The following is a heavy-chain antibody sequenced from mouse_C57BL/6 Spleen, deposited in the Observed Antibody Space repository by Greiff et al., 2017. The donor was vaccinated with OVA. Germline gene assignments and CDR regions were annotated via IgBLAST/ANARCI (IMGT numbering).Heavy chain of an antibody. V-gene: IGHV5-16*01. J-gene: IGHJ2*01. CDR2: INYDGSST. Sequence: DVKLVESEGGLVQPGSSMKLSCTASGFTFSDYYMAWVRQVPEKGLEWVANINYDGSSTYYLDSLKSRFIISRDNAKNILYLQMSSLKSEDTATYYCARAQLGLYYFDYWGQGTTLTVSS. CDR3: ARAQLGLYYFDY. CDR1: GFTFSDYY. D-gene: IGHD4-1*02.